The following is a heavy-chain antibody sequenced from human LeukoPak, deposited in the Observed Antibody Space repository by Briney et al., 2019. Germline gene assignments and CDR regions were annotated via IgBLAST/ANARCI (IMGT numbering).Heavy chain of an antibody. CDR2: MSSDVNTE. D-gene: IGHD3-9*01. V-gene: IGHV3-33*01. CDR1: GFTFFTDG. Sequence: GRCLRLSCAASGFTFFTDGMDSARQAPGKGLEWVVIMSSDVNTEYCAESVKGRLSISRDNSRNTPYMQMNRLRVEDTAVYYCVRDLRKGRYFDYWGQGTLVTVSS. CDR3: VRDLRKGRYFDY. J-gene: IGHJ4*02.